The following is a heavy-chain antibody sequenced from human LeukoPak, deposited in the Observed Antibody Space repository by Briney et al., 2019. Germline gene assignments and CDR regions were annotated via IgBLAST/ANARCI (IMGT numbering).Heavy chain of an antibody. V-gene: IGHV4-59*08. D-gene: IGHD2-2*01. CDR3: ARHLPGLAHQFSN. J-gene: IGHJ4*02. Sequence: SETLSLTCTVSGGSISRYYWSWIRQPPGKGLECIGYTYYSGSTNYNPSLKSRVTISVDTSKNQFSLKLSSVTAADTAVYYCARHLPGLAHQFSNWGQGTLVTVSS. CDR1: GGSISRYY. CDR2: TYYSGST.